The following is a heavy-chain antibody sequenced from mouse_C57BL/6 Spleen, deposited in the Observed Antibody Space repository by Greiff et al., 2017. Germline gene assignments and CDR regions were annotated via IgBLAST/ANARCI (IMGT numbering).Heavy chain of an antibody. V-gene: IGHV1-42*01. J-gene: IGHJ3*01. D-gene: IGHD2-4*01. CDR1: GYSFTGYY. CDR3: ARSDYDEGFAY. CDR2: INPSTGGT. Sequence: VQLQQSGPELVKPGASVKISCKASGYSFTGYYMNWVKQSPEQSLEWIGEINPSTGGTTYNQKFKAKATLTVDKSSSTAYMQLKSLTSEDSAVYYYARSDYDEGFAYWGQGTLVTVSA.